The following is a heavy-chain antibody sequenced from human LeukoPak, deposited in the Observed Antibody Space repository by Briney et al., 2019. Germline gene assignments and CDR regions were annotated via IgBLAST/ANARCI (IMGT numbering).Heavy chain of an antibody. CDR2: INHSGST. D-gene: IGHD6-19*01. Sequence: SETLSLTCAVYGGSFSGYYWSWIRQPPVKGLEWIGEINHSGSTNYNPSLKSRVTISVDTSKNQFSLKLSSVTAADTAVYYCASTGISVADYWGQGTLVTVSS. CDR3: ASTGISVADY. CDR1: GGSFSGYY. V-gene: IGHV4-34*01. J-gene: IGHJ4*02.